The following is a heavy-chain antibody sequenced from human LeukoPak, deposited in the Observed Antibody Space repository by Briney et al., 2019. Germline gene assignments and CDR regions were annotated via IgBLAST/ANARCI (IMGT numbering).Heavy chain of an antibody. Sequence: SVKVSCKASGGTFSSHGFSWVRQAPGQGLEWMGRIIPIFGATNYAQKFQGRVTITTDDSTSTGYMESSSLRSEDTAVYYCARRWPHSSGYYLFDYWGQGTLVTVSS. D-gene: IGHD3-22*01. CDR1: GGTFSSHG. CDR2: IIPIFGAT. J-gene: IGHJ4*02. CDR3: ARRWPHSSGYYLFDY. V-gene: IGHV1-69*05.